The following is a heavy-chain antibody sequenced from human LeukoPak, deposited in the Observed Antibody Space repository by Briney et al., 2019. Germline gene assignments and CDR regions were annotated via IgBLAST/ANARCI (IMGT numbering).Heavy chain of an antibody. CDR3: ARSIHYDSSGYYYFDY. Sequence: PSETLSLTCTVSGGSVSSGSYYRSWIRQHPGKGLEWIGYIYYSGSTYYNPSLKGRVTISVDTSKNQFSLKLSSVTAADTAVYYCARSIHYDSSGYYYFDYWGQGTLVTVSS. CDR1: GGSVSSGSYY. V-gene: IGHV4-31*03. J-gene: IGHJ4*02. D-gene: IGHD3-22*01. CDR2: IYYSGST.